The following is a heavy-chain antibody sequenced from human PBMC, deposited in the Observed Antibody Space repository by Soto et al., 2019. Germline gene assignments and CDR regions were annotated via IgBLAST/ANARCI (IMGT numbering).Heavy chain of an antibody. Sequence: QVQLVESGGGVVQPGRSLRLSCAASGFTFSSYGMHWVRQAPGKGLEWVAVISYDGSNKYYADSVKGRFTISRDNSKNTLYLQMNSLRAEDTAVYYCAKDGSRGYSDAFDIWGQGTMVTVSS. J-gene: IGHJ3*02. CDR3: AKDGSRGYSDAFDI. V-gene: IGHV3-30*18. D-gene: IGHD3-22*01. CDR2: ISYDGSNK. CDR1: GFTFSSYG.